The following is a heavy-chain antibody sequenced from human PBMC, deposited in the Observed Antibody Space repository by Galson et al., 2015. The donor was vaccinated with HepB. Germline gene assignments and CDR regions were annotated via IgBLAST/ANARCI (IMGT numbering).Heavy chain of an antibody. CDR3: ARDRVVTSEAFDI. CDR1: GYTFTSYA. CDR2: INAGNGNT. V-gene: IGHV1-3*01. D-gene: IGHD2-21*02. Sequence: SVKVSCKASGYTFTSYAMHWVRQAPGQRLEWMGWINAGNGNTKYSQKFQGRVTITRDTSASTAYMELSSLRSEDTAVYYCARDRVVTSEAFDIWGQGTMVTVSS. J-gene: IGHJ3*02.